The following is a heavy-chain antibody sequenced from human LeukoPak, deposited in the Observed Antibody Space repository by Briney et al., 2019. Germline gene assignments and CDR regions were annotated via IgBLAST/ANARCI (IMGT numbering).Heavy chain of an antibody. D-gene: IGHD6-6*01. CDR3: ARGSSDPLYYYYYGMDV. CDR1: GGSFSGYY. V-gene: IGHV4-34*01. J-gene: IGHJ6*02. CDR2: INHSGST. Sequence: SETLSLTCAVYGGSFSGYYWTWIRQPPGKGLEWIGEINHSGSTNYNPSLKSRVTISVDTSKNQFSLKLSSVTAADTAVYYCARGSSDPLYYYYYGMDVWGQGTTVTVSS.